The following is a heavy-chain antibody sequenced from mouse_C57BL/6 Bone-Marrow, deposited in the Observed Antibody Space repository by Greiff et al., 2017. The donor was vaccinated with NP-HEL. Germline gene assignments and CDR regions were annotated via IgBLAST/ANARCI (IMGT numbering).Heavy chain of an antibody. CDR3: ARRDWAWFAY. CDR2: IGPNSGGT. CDR1: GYTFTSYW. J-gene: IGHJ3*01. Sequence: QVQLQQPGAELVKPGASVKLSCKASGYTFTSYWMHWVKQRPGRGLEWIGRIGPNSGGTKYNEKFKSKATLTVDKPSSTAYMQLSSLTAEDSAVYYCARRDWAWFAYWGQGTLVTVSA. V-gene: IGHV1-72*01. D-gene: IGHD4-1*01.